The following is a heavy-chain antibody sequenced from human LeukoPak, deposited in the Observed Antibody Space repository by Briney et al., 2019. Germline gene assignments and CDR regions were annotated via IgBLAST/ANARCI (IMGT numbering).Heavy chain of an antibody. CDR3: ARERQLWFI. CDR1: GFTFSSYS. D-gene: IGHD5-18*01. V-gene: IGHV3-7*01. J-gene: IGHJ4*02. Sequence: GGSLRLSCAASGFTFSSYSMNWVRQAPGKGLEWVANIKEDGGENYYVDSVKGRFTISRDNAKNSLYLQMNSLRAEDTAVYYCARERQLWFIWGQGTLVTVSS. CDR2: IKEDGGEN.